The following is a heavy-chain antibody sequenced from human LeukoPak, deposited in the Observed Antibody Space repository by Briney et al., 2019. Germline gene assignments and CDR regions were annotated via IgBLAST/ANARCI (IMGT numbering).Heavy chain of an antibody. CDR1: GYRFTSYW. Sequence: GESLQISCKGSGYRFTSYWIGWVRQMPGKGLEWMGIIYPGDSDTRYSPSFQGQVTISADKSISTAYLQWGSLKASDTAMYYCARTSNLDYWGQGTLVTVSS. CDR2: IYPGDSDT. CDR3: ARTSNLDY. J-gene: IGHJ4*02. D-gene: IGHD4-11*01. V-gene: IGHV5-51*01.